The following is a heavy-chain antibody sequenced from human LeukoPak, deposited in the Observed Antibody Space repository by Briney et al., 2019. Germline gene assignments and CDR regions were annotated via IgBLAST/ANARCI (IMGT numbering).Heavy chain of an antibody. D-gene: IGHD3-10*01. CDR3: AREAAGYGSGSRIDY. CDR1: GGSISSSNYY. Sequence: SETLSLTCSVSGGSISSSNYYWGWIRQPPGKGLEWIGSIYHSGNTYYNPSLKSRVTISVDTSKNQFSLKLTSVTAADTAVYYCAREAAGYGSGSRIDYWGQGTLVTVSS. J-gene: IGHJ4*02. V-gene: IGHV4-39*07. CDR2: IYHSGNT.